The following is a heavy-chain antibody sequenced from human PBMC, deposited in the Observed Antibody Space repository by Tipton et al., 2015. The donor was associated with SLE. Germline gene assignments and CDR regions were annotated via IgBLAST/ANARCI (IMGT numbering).Heavy chain of an antibody. V-gene: IGHV4-59*08. D-gene: IGHD3-22*01. CDR2: IYYSGST. J-gene: IGHJ4*02. CDR1: GGSISSYY. Sequence: TLSLTCTVSGGSISSYYWSWIRQPPGKGLGWIGYIYYSGSTNYNPSLKSRVTISVDTSKNQFSLKLSCVTAADTAVYYCARRLGSSGFDYWGQGTLVTVSS. CDR3: ARRLGSSGFDY.